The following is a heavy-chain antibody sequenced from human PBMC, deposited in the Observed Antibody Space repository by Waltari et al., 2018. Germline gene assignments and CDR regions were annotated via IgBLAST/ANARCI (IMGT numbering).Heavy chain of an antibody. D-gene: IGHD3-10*01. Sequence: QVQLQESGLGLVKPSETLSLTCAVSGYSISSGYYWGWIRQPPGKGLEWIGSIYHSGSTYYNPSLKSRVTISVDTSKNQFSLKLSSVTAADTAVYYCAREVLLWFGELPGAFDIWGQGTMVTVSS. J-gene: IGHJ3*02. V-gene: IGHV4-38-2*02. CDR2: IYHSGST. CDR1: GYSISSGYY. CDR3: AREVLLWFGELPGAFDI.